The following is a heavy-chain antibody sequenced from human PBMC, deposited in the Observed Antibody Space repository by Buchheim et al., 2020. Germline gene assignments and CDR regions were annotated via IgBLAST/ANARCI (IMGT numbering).Heavy chain of an antibody. CDR1: GYTFSNYD. CDR2: LHPTSGNT. CDR3: ASWAGYSQ. Sequence: QVQLVQSGAEVKKSGASVKVSCKTSGYTFSNYDINWVRQATGQGPEWMGWLHPTSGNTGFAQKFQGRVTLTRDPSITTAYMELINLRSDDTAVCYCASWAGYSQWGQGTL. J-gene: IGHJ4*02. V-gene: IGHV1-8*01. D-gene: IGHD3-16*01.